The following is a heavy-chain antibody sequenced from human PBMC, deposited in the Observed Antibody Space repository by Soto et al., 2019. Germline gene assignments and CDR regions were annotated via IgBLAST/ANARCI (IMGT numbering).Heavy chain of an antibody. Sequence: GTLSLTFAVSGGSVSNNNWWSWFRQSPGKGLEWIGEIHHSGSTNYNPSLKSRVTISVDKSKNQFSLNLGSVTAADTAVYYCVRGPTSGWNDWGQGTLVTVSS. J-gene: IGHJ4*02. CDR3: VRGPTSGWND. CDR2: IHHSGST. V-gene: IGHV4-4*02. D-gene: IGHD6-19*01. CDR1: GGSVSNNNW.